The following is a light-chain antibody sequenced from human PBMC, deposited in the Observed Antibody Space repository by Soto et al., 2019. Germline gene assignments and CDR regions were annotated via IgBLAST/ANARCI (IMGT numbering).Light chain of an antibody. J-gene: IGKJ5*01. CDR1: QSISSN. V-gene: IGKV3-15*01. CDR3: QQYKNWPPIT. CDR2: RAS. Sequence: EIVMTQSPATLSVSPGETATLSCRASQSISSNLAWYQLKPGQAPRLLIHRASTRATGIPARFSGSGSGTEFTLTISSLQSEDFAVYYCQQYKNWPPITFGQGTRLEIK.